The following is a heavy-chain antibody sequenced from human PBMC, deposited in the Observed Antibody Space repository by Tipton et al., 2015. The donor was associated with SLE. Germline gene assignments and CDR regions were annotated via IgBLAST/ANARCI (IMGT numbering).Heavy chain of an antibody. Sequence: TLSLTCIVSGGSTTTSRNYWGWIRQPPGKGLEWIASIHYTGSTYYNPSLKSRVIISVDTSKNQFSLKLSSMTAADTAVYYCARHRQLANFDHWGQGTLVTVSS. D-gene: IGHD1-1*01. CDR1: GGSTTTSRNY. CDR3: ARHRQLANFDH. CDR2: IHYTGST. V-gene: IGHV4-39*07. J-gene: IGHJ4*02.